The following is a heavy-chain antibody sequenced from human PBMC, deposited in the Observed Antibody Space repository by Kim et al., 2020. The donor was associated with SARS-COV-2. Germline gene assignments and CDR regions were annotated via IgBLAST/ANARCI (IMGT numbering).Heavy chain of an antibody. Sequence: WFTDYAVTVKSRITINPDTSNNQVSLQLNSVTPEDTAVYYCVRGSGSFDYWAQGTLVTVSS. CDR3: VRGSGSFDY. J-gene: IGHJ4*02. CDR2: WFT. V-gene: IGHV6-1*01.